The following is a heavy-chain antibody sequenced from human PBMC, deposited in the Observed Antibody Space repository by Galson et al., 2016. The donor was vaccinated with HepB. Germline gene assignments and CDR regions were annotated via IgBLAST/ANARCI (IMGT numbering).Heavy chain of an antibody. D-gene: IGHD1-26*01. J-gene: IGHJ4*02. V-gene: IGHV3-23*01. CDR2: ISADGGST. CDR3: TRDRGGTYSNCFDY. CDR1: GFIFSRYG. Sequence: SLRLSCAASGFIFSRYGVAWVRQAPGKGLEWVSIISADGGSTHYADSLKGRFTISRDNAKNTLYLQINSLSAEDTAVYYCTRDRGGTYSNCFDYWGQGT.